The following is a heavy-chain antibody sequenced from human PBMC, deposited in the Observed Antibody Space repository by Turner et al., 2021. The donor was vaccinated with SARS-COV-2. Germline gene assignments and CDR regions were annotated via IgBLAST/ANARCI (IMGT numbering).Heavy chain of an antibody. CDR3: AGKRYNYWGMDV. CDR2: NSWNSGNI. V-gene: IGHV3-9*01. J-gene: IGHJ6*02. Sequence: EVHLLESGGGLVQPGRSLRLSCAASGFHFDDFAMHWGREGAGEGLECVSGNSWNSGNIGYAGSVKGRINNYKGNDKKTLDLQRNSLRPEDTALYYCAGKRYNYWGMDVWGQGTTVTVSS. D-gene: IGHD3-10*01. CDR1: GFHFDDFA.